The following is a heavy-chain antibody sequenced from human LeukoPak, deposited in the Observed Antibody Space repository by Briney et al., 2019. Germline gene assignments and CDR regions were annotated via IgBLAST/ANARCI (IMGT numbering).Heavy chain of an antibody. CDR3: ARGSGRDGYSYAFDI. CDR2: ISGYDGNT. V-gene: IGHV1-18*01. J-gene: IGHJ3*02. D-gene: IGHD5-24*01. CDR1: GYTFTNYG. Sequence: ASVKVSCKASGYTFTNYGVNWVRQAPGQGLEYMGWISGYDGNTNYAQKVQGRVTMTADISTSTAYMELWSLRSDDTAVYYCARGSGRDGYSYAFDIWGQGTMVTVSS.